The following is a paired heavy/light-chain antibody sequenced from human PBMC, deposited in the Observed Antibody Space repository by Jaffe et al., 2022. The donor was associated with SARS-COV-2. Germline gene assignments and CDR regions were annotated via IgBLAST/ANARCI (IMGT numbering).Heavy chain of an antibody. J-gene: IGHJ4*02. V-gene: IGHV3-7*01. Sequence: EVQLVESGGGLVQPGGSLRLSCAASGFILSGYWMSWVRQAPGKGLEWVANIMQDGSERFYVDSVKGRFTISRDNAANLLILQMNSLRVEDTAVYYCARESSGDYTDWGQGTLVTVST. CDR3: ARESSGDYTD. D-gene: IGHD4-17*01. CDR1: GFILSGYW. CDR2: IMQDGSER.
Light chain of an antibody. Sequence: QAGLTQPPSVSKGLRQTATLTCTGNSNNVGDQGAAWLQQHQGRPPKLLSYRNNNRPSGISERFSASRSGNTASLTITGLQPEDEADYYCSAWDSSLIAWMFGGGTKLTVL. CDR2: RNN. V-gene: IGLV10-54*04. CDR3: SAWDSSLIAWM. CDR1: SNNVGDQG. J-gene: IGLJ3*02.